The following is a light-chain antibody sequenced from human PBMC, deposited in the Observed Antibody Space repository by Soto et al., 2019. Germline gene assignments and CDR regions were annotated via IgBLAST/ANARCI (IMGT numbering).Light chain of an antibody. Sequence: DIQMTQSPSSLSASVGDRVTITGRASQGISNYLAWYQQKPGKVPKLLIYAASTLQSGVPSRFSGSGSGTAFTLTISSLQTEDVATYYCQKYNSAPYTFGQGTKLESK. V-gene: IGKV1-27*01. CDR3: QKYNSAPYT. CDR1: QGISNY. CDR2: AAS. J-gene: IGKJ2*01.